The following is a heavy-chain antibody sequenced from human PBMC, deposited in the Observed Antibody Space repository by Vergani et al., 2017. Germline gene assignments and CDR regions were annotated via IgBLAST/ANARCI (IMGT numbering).Heavy chain of an antibody. Sequence: QLQLQESGSGLVKPSQTLSLTCAVSGGSISSGGYSWSWIRQPPGKGLEWIGYIYHSGSTYYNPSLKSRVTISVDRSKNQFSLKLSSVTAADTAVYYCARAPRTYYYDSGYFDYWGQGTLVTVSS. V-gene: IGHV4-30-2*01. D-gene: IGHD3-22*01. CDR1: GGSISSGGYS. CDR2: IYHSGST. CDR3: ARAPRTYYYDSGYFDY. J-gene: IGHJ4*02.